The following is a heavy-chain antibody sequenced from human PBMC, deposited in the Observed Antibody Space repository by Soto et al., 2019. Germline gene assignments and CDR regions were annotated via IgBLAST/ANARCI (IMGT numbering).Heavy chain of an antibody. Sequence: QVQLVQSGAEVKTPGSSVRVSCKASGGTFRNYAISWVRQAPGQGLEWMGGIIPVFGTTNSAQKLQGRFTITADESTSTADMELSSLRSEDTAVYYCARDWGYGHFNPYYSYGLDVWGQGTTVIVS. J-gene: IGHJ6*02. CDR1: GGTFRNYA. CDR2: IIPVFGTT. CDR3: ARDWGYGHFNPYYSYGLDV. V-gene: IGHV1-69*12. D-gene: IGHD2-15*01.